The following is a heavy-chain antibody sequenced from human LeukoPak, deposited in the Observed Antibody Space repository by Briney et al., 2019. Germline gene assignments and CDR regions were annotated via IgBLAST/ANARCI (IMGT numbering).Heavy chain of an antibody. V-gene: IGHV4-59*01. J-gene: IGHJ3*02. CDR2: IYYSGGT. Sequence: SETLSLTCIVSGGSISSYYWSWIRQPPGKGLEWIGYIYYSGGTNYNPSLRSRVTMSADTSKNQFSLKLSSVTAADTAVYYCTRVGSRHTPPYDAFDIWGQGTMVTVSS. D-gene: IGHD2-15*01. CDR1: GGSISSYY. CDR3: TRVGSRHTPPYDAFDI.